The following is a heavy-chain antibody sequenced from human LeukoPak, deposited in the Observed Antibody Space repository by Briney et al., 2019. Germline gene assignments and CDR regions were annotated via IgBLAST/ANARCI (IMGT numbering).Heavy chain of an antibody. Sequence: GGSLRLSCAASGSIVSNNYMTWVRQAPGKGLVWVSIIYSGDKTYYADPVKGRFTVSRDNSKNTLYLQMNSLRAEDTAVYYCARDPAAGLYGMDVWGQGTTVTVSS. V-gene: IGHV3-66*01. J-gene: IGHJ6*02. D-gene: IGHD6-13*01. CDR2: IYSGDKT. CDR1: GSIVSNNY. CDR3: ARDPAAGLYGMDV.